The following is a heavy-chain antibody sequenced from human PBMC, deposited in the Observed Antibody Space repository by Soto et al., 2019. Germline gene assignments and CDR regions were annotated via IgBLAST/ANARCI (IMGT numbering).Heavy chain of an antibody. CDR1: GYSLTSYW. D-gene: IGHD3-22*01. Sequence: ESLKISCKGPGYSLTSYWIGWVRQMPGKGLDWMSIISAGDSDTTYSPSFQGQVTISADKSISTAYMQWSSLKASDTAMYYCAKRYYYDSSGYLNNDAFDIWGQGTMVTVSS. CDR3: AKRYYYDSSGYLNNDAFDI. J-gene: IGHJ3*02. V-gene: IGHV5-51*01. CDR2: ISAGDSDT.